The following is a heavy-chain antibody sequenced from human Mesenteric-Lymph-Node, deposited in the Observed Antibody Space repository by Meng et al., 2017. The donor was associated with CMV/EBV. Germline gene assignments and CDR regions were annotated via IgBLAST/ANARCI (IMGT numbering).Heavy chain of an antibody. D-gene: IGHD3-16*01. CDR1: GFTFSTYW. J-gene: IGHJ4*02. CDR2: IKQDGSEK. V-gene: IGHV3-7*01. Sequence: GESLKISCAASGFTFSTYWMTWVRQAPGKGLEWVANIKQDGSEKYYVDSVKGRFTISRDNAKNTLYLQMNSLRAEDTAVYYCARDVWGALDYWGQGTLVTVSS. CDR3: ARDVWGALDY.